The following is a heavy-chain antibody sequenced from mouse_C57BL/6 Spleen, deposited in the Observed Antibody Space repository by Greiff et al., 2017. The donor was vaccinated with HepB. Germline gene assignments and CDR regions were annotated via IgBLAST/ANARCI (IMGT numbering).Heavy chain of an antibody. CDR3: ARGRLRLAWFAY. CDR2: IDPSDSYT. CDR1: GYTFTSYW. D-gene: IGHD3-2*02. V-gene: IGHV1-69*01. Sequence: VQLQQPGAELVMPGASVKLSCKASGYTFTSYWMHWVKQRPGQGLEWIGEIDPSDSYTNYNQKFKGKSTLTVDKSSSTAYMQLSSLTSEDSAVYYCARGRLRLAWFAYWGQGTLVTVSA. J-gene: IGHJ3*01.